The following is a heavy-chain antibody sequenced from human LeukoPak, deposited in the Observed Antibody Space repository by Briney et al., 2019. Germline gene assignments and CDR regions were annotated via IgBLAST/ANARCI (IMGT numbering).Heavy chain of an antibody. CDR1: GYTFTSYY. CDR3: ARDQGFCSSTSCYASKLSYYYYYGMDV. J-gene: IGHJ6*02. Sequence: GASVKVSCKASGYTFTSYYMHWVRQAPGQGLEWMGWINTNTGNPTYAQGFTGRFVFSLDTSVSTAYLQISSLKAEDTAVYYCARDQGFCSSTSCYASKLSYYYYYGMDVWGQGTTVTVSS. V-gene: IGHV7-4-1*02. D-gene: IGHD2-2*01. CDR2: INTNTGNP.